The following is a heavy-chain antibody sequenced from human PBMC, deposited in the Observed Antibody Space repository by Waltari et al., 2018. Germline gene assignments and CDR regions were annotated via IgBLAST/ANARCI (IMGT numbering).Heavy chain of an antibody. J-gene: IGHJ4*02. CDR1: GFTFSSYG. D-gene: IGHD6-6*01. CDR2: IGYDGSNK. CDR3: AKNSIRSIAARPDY. V-gene: IGHV3-33*06. Sequence: QVQLVESGGGVVQPGRSLRLSCAASGFTFSSYGMHWVRQAPGKGRDWVAVIGYDGSNKYYADSMKGQFAISRDNSKNTLYLQMNSLRAEDTAVYYCAKNSIRSIAARPDYWGQGTLVTVSS.